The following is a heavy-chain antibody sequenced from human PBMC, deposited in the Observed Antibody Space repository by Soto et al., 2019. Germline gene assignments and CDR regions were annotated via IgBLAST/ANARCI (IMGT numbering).Heavy chain of an antibody. V-gene: IGHV4-59*08. CDR3: ARLPDHDYGDFFDY. J-gene: IGHJ4*02. CDR1: GGSISSYY. D-gene: IGHD4-17*01. CDR2: IYYSGST. Sequence: SETLSLTCTVSGGSISSYYWSWIRQPPGKGLEWIGYIYYSGSTNYNPSLKSRVTISVDTSKNQFSLKLSSVTAADTAVYYCARLPDHDYGDFFDYWGQGTLVTVSS.